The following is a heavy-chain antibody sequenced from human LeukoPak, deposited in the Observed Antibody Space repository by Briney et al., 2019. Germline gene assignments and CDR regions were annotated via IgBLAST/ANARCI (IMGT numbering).Heavy chain of an antibody. CDR1: GITLSNYG. CDR2: INGSGSST. J-gene: IGHJ2*01. CDR3: ARDFWDDFEYFDL. V-gene: IGHV3-23*01. D-gene: IGHD3-3*01. Sequence: PGGSLRLSCAVSGITLSNYGMSWVRQAPGKGLEWVSAINGSGSSTYYADSVKGRVSISRDNSKNTLYLQMNSLRVEDTALYYCARDFWDDFEYFDLWGRGTLVTVSS.